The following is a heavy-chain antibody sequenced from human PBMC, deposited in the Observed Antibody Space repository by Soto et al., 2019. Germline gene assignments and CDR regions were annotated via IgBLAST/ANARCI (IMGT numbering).Heavy chain of an antibody. CDR3: ARDFFPYDKGTYNWFDP. J-gene: IGHJ5*02. CDR2: IYYSGST. Sequence: SETLSLTCTVSGGSISSGDYYWSWIRQPPGKGLEWIGYIYYSGSTYYNPSLKSRVTISVDTSKNQFSLKLSSVTAADTAVYYCARDFFPYDKGTYNWFDPWGQGTLVTVSS. CDR1: GGSISSGDYY. V-gene: IGHV4-30-4*01. D-gene: IGHD3-22*01.